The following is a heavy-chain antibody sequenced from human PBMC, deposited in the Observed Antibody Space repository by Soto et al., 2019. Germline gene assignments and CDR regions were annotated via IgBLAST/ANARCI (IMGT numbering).Heavy chain of an antibody. CDR3: ARIYWLRDSSGYHHPFDY. CDR1: NGSMGSGVHY. Sequence: TLSLTCTVSNGSMGSGVHYSSWILQSLERGLEWIGHLYHSGGTYYNPSLRSRASISNDLSKNQFFLELSSVTGADTAVYFCARIYWLRDSSGYHHPFDYWGLGTLVTVSS. CDR2: LYHSGGT. D-gene: IGHD3-22*01. J-gene: IGHJ4*02. V-gene: IGHV4-30-4*01.